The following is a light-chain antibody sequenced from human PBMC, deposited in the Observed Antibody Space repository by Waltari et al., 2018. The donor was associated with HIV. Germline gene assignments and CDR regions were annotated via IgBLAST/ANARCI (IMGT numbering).Light chain of an antibody. J-gene: IGKJ4*01. Sequence: EIVMTQSPATLSVSPGERPTLSCRASHSVRSNLAWYQHKVGQAPRLLIYGASTRATGVPARFSGSGSGTEFTLTISSLQSEDFAVYYCQQYNNWPPRVTFGGGTTVEI. V-gene: IGKV3-15*01. CDR3: QQYNNWPPRVT. CDR1: HSVRSN. CDR2: GAS.